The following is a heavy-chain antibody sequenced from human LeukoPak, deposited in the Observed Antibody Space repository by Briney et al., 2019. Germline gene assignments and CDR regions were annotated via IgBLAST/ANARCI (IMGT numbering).Heavy chain of an antibody. D-gene: IGHD3-10*01. V-gene: IGHV1-18*01. CDR1: GYTFTSYG. CDR2: ISAYNGNT. J-gene: IGHJ4*02. CDR3: ARLGFGELLTHIDY. Sequence: ASVKVSCKASGYTFTSYGISWVRQAPGQGLEGLGWISAYNGNTNYAQKLQGRVTMTTDTSTSTAYMELRSLRSDDTAVYYCARLGFGELLTHIDYWGQGTLVTVSS.